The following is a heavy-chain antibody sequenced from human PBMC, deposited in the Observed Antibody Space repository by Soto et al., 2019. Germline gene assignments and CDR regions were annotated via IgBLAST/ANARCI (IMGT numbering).Heavy chain of an antibody. CDR1: GGPISSGDYY. CDR2: IYYSGST. J-gene: IGHJ4*02. V-gene: IGHV4-30-4*01. D-gene: IGHD5-18*01. Sequence: PSETLSLTCTVSGGPISSGDYYWSWIRQPPGKGLEWIGYIYYSGSTYYNPSLKSRVTISVDTSKNQFSLKLSSVTAADTAVYYCARDNGYSYGYTLDHWGQGTLVTVSS. CDR3: ARDNGYSYGYTLDH.